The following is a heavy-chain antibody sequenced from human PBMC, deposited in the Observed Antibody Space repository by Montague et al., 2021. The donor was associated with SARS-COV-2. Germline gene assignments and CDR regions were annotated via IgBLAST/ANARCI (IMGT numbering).Heavy chain of an antibody. CDR2: TYYRSKWYN. V-gene: IGHV6-1*01. CDR1: GDSVSSNIAT. D-gene: IGHD2-2*01. CDR3: ARIPVGGKYYFDF. J-gene: IGHJ4*02. Sequence: CAISGDSVSSNIATWNWIRQSPSRGLEWLGRTYYRSKWYNDYAESVKSRITIDPDTSKHQFSLHLNSMTPEDTAVYYCARIPVGGKYYFDFWGQGTLVTVSS.